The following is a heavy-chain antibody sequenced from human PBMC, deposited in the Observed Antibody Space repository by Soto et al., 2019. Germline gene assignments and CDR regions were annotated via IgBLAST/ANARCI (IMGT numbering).Heavy chain of an antibody. CDR2: ISAYNGNT. CDR1: GYTFTSYG. V-gene: IGHV1-18*01. CDR3: AVDIAAAGNGGVR. D-gene: IGHD6-13*01. Sequence: ASVKVSCKASGYTFTSYGISWVRQAPGQGLEWMGWISAYNGNTNYAQKLQGRVTMTTVTSTSTAYMELRSLRSDDTAVYYCAVDIAAAGNGGVRWGQGTLVTVSS. J-gene: IGHJ4*02.